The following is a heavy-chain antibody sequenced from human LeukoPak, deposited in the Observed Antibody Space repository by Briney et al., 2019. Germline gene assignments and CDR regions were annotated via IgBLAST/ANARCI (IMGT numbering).Heavy chain of an antibody. CDR1: GFTFSSYS. CDR2: ISSSSSYI. D-gene: IGHD3-9*01. Sequence: GGSLRLSRAASGFTFSSYSMNWVRQAPGKGLEWVSSISSSSSYIYYPDSVKGRFTISRDNAKNSLYLQMNSLRAEDTAVYYCARDLTGMDVWGQGTTVTVSS. V-gene: IGHV3-21*01. J-gene: IGHJ6*02. CDR3: ARDLTGMDV.